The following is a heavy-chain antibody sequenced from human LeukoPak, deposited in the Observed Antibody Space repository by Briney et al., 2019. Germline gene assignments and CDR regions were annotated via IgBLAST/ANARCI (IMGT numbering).Heavy chain of an antibody. J-gene: IGHJ4*02. V-gene: IGHV4-39*07. CDR1: GGSISSSSYY. CDR2: IYYSGST. Sequence: SETLSLTCTVSGGSISSSSYYWGWIRQPPGKGLEWTGSIYYSGSTYYNPSLKSRVTISVDTSKIQFSLKLSSVTAADTAVYYCASYYDSSGYHDYWGQGTLVTVSS. D-gene: IGHD3-22*01. CDR3: ASYYDSSGYHDY.